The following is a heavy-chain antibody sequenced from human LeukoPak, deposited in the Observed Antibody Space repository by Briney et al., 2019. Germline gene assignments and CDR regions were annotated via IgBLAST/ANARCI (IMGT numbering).Heavy chain of an antibody. CDR1: GYTFTSYD. CDR3: ARGPAPHFGSGSSWFDP. Sequence: ASVKVSCKASGYTFTSYDINWVRQVAGQGLEWMGWMNPNSSNTGYAQKFQGRVTMTRNTSISTAYMELSSLRSEDTAVYYCARGPAPHFGSGSSWFDPWGQGTLVTVSS. V-gene: IGHV1-8*01. D-gene: IGHD3-10*01. CDR2: MNPNSSNT. J-gene: IGHJ5*02.